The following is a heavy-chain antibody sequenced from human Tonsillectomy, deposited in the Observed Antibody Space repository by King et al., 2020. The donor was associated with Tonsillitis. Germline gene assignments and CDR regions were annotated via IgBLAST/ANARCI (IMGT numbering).Heavy chain of an antibody. J-gene: IGHJ5*02. D-gene: IGHD3-10*01. CDR2: ISSGGSNK. CDR3: ARGAVRGVIISWLDP. V-gene: IGHV3-30-3*01. Sequence: VQLVESGGGVVQPGRSLRLSCAVSGFIFSDHGMHWVRQAPGKGLEWVSVISSGGSNKYLADSVENRFTDSRDNSKNTLYLQMNSLKPEDTAVYYCARGAVRGVIISWLDPWGQGTLVTVSS. CDR1: GFIFSDHG.